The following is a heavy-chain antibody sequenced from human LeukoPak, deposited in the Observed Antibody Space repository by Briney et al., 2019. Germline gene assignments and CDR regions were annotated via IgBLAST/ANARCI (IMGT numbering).Heavy chain of an antibody. V-gene: IGHV4-59*12. CDR1: GGSISSFY. J-gene: IGHJ4*02. D-gene: IGHD1-26*01. CDR3: ARDGGRLGATFN. CDR2: IYYTGST. Sequence: SETLSLTCTVSGGSISSFYWSWIRQPPGKGLEWIGYIYYTGSTNYNSSLKSRVTISVDTSKNQFSLKLSSVTAADTAVYYCARDGGRLGATFNWGQGTLVTVSS.